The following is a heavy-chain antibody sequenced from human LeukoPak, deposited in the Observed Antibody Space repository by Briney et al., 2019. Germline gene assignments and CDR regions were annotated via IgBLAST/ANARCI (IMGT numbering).Heavy chain of an antibody. J-gene: IGHJ4*02. CDR3: ARDGEGSSSFYWALDY. V-gene: IGHV1-2*04. CDR2: INPNSGGT. CDR1: GYTFTGYY. Sequence: GASVKVSCKASGYTFTGYYIHWVRQAPGQGLEWMGWINPNSGGTNYAQKFQGWVTMTRDTSISTAYMELSSLRSEDTAVYYCARDGEGSSSFYWALDYWGQGTLVTVSS. D-gene: IGHD6-13*01.